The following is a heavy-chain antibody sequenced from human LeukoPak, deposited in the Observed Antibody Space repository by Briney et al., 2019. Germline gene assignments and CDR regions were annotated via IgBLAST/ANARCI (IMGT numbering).Heavy chain of an antibody. V-gene: IGHV4-34*01. CDR2: INHSGST. CDR1: GGSFSGYY. D-gene: IGHD3-10*01. Sequence: PSETLSLTCAVYGGSFSGYYWSWIRQPPGKGLEWIGEINHSGSTNYNPSLNSRVTISEDTSKNQFYLNLSSVTAADTAVYYCARWYYYNLGSFPFDFWGQGTLVTVSS. CDR3: ARWYYYNLGSFPFDF. J-gene: IGHJ4*02.